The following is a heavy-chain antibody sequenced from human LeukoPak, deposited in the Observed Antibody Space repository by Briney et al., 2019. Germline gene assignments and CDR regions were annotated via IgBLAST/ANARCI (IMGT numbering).Heavy chain of an antibody. Sequence: ASVKVSCMASGYTFTGYYMHWVRQAPGQGLEWMGWINPNSGGTNYAQKFQGRVTMTRDTSISTAYMELSRLRSDDTAVYYCARDLVVPAAITAIYYYYGMDVWGQGTTVTVSS. CDR2: INPNSGGT. CDR3: ARDLVVPAAITAIYYYYGMDV. J-gene: IGHJ6*02. CDR1: GYTFTGYY. V-gene: IGHV1-2*02. D-gene: IGHD2-2*01.